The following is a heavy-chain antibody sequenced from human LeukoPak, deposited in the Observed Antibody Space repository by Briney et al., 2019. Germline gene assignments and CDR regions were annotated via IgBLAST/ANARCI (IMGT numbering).Heavy chain of an antibody. J-gene: IGHJ4*02. CDR2: IYSNDDQ. CDR1: GFSLSTTGVG. D-gene: IGHD2/OR15-2a*01. CDR3: AHIPQYNFGLRYFDY. V-gene: IGHV2-5*01. Sequence: ESGPTLVNPTQTLTLTCTFSGFSLSTTGVGVGWIRQPPGKALEWLALIYSNDDQRYSPSLKSRLTITKDTSKNQVVLTMTNTHPVDTATYYCAHIPQYNFGLRYFDYWGQGTLVTVSS.